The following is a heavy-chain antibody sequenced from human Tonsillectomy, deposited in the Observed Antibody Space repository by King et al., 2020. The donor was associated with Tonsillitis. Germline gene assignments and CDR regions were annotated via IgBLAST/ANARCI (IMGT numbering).Heavy chain of an antibody. J-gene: IGHJ4*02. CDR2: MNPNSGNT. CDR3: ARGGYDSNCYYYNYFDY. CDR1: GYTFTSYD. Sequence: QLVQSGAEVKKPGASVKVSCKASGYTFTSYDINWVRQATGQGLEWMGWMNPNSGNTGYAQKFQGRVTMTRNTSISTAYMEMSSLRSEDTAVYYCARGGYDSNCYYYNYFDYWGQGTLVTVSS. V-gene: IGHV1-8*01. D-gene: IGHD3-22*01.